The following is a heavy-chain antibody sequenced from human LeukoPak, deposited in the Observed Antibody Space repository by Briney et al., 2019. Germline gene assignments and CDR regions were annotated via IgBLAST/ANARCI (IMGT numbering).Heavy chain of an antibody. CDR3: ARHSSGNLQPLDC. V-gene: IGHV3-23*01. J-gene: IGHJ4*02. CDR2: LSGSGANT. Sequence: GGSLRLSCAASGFTFNNHALSWVRQAPGKGLEWVSGLSGSGANTHYADSVKGRFTISRDNSKNTLYLQMNSLRAEDTGVYYCARHSSGNLQPLDCWGQGTLVTVSS. CDR1: GFTFNNHA. D-gene: IGHD3-22*01.